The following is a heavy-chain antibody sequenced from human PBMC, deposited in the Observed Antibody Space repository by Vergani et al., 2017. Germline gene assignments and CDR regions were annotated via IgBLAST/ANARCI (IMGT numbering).Heavy chain of an antibody. CDR2: IYHSGST. V-gene: IGHV4-30-2*01. CDR3: ARRNYYGSGSYQAAVDP. J-gene: IGHJ5*02. CDR1: GGSISSGGYS. Sequence: QLQLQESGSGLVKPSQTLSLTCAVSGGSISSGGYSWSWIRQPPGKGLEWIGYIYHSGSTYYNPSLKSRVTISVDRSKNQFSLKLSSVTAADTAVYYCARRNYYGSGSYQAAVDPWGQGTLVTVSS. D-gene: IGHD3-10*01.